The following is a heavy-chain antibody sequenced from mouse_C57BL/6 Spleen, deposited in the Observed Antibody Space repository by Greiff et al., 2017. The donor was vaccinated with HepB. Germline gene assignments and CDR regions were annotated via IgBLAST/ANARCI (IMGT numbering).Heavy chain of an antibody. Sequence: QVQLQQSGAELVRPGASVTLSCKASGYTFTDYEMHWVKQTPVHGLEWIGAIDPETGGTAYNQKFKGKAILTADKSSSTAYMELRSLTSEDSAVYYCTRGLIANWYYFDYWGQGTTLTVSS. J-gene: IGHJ2*01. D-gene: IGHD4-1*01. V-gene: IGHV1-15*01. CDR3: TRGLIANWYYFDY. CDR2: IDPETGGT. CDR1: GYTFTDYE.